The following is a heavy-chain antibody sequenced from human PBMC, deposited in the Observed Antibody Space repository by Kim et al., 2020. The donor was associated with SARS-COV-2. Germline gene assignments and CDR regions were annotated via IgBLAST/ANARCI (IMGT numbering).Heavy chain of an antibody. J-gene: IGHJ4*02. CDR2: SYDGRNK. Sequence: SYDGRNKNYADPVKGRFTISRDNSRNTVSLQMNSLRPEDTAVYYCVRGWLDCSGNSCYFGDLHEYYFDYWGQGTLVTVSS. V-gene: IGHV3-30-3*01. CDR3: VRGWLDCSGNSCYFGDLHEYYFDY. D-gene: IGHD2-2*01.